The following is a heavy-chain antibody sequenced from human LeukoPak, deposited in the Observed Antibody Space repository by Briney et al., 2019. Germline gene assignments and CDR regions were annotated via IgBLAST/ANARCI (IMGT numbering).Heavy chain of an antibody. V-gene: IGHV1-69*13. Sequence: SVKVSCKASGGTFSSYAISWVRQAPGQGLEWMGGIIPIFGTANYAQKFQGRVTITADESTSTAYMELSSLRSEDTAVYYCARAPRNYYGSGSNNWFDPWGQGTLVTVS. CDR3: ARAPRNYYGSGSNNWFDP. CDR1: GGTFSSYA. J-gene: IGHJ5*02. D-gene: IGHD3-10*01. CDR2: IIPIFGTA.